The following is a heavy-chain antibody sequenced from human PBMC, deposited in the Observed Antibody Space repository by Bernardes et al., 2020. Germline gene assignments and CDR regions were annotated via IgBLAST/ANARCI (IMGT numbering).Heavy chain of an antibody. D-gene: IGHD2-15*01. CDR3: AKGAWYCSGSSCPRILGYSYYYMDV. CDR1: SYG. Sequence: GGSLRLSCAASSYGMNWVRQAPGKGLEWGSFITDTGGGTRYADSVKGRFTVSRDISTNTVYLQMSSLRVEDTAVYYCAKGAWYCSGSSCPRILGYSYYYMDVWGKGTTVTVSS. V-gene: IGHV3-23*01. CDR2: ITDTGGGT. J-gene: IGHJ6*03.